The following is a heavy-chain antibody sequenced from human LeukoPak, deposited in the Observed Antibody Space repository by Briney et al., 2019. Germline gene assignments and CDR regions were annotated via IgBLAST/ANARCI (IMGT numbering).Heavy chain of an antibody. Sequence: GGSLRLSCAASGFTFSNYAMSWVRQAPGKGLEWVSGISGGAGSTYYADSVKGRFTSSRDNSKNTLYLQMNSLTDDDTAVYYCAKKWGVGTTTLDYFDYWGQGTLVTVSS. CDR3: AKKWGVGTTTLDYFDY. V-gene: IGHV3-23*01. CDR1: GFTFSNYA. CDR2: ISGGAGST. J-gene: IGHJ4*02. D-gene: IGHD1-26*01.